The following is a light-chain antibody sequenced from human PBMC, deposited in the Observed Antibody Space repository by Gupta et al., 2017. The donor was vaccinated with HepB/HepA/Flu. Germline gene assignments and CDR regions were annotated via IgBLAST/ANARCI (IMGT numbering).Light chain of an antibody. Sequence: SSALTQDPAVSVALGPTVRITCQGDSLRSYYASWYQQKPGQAPVLVIYGKNNRPSGIPDRFSGSSSGTTASLTITGAQAEDEADYYCNSRDSSGNNVVFGGGTKLTVL. CDR2: GKN. V-gene: IGLV3-19*01. CDR1: SLRSYY. J-gene: IGLJ2*01. CDR3: NSRDSSGNNVV.